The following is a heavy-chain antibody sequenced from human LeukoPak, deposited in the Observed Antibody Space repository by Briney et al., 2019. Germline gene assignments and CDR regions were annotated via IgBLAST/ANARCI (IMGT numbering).Heavy chain of an antibody. D-gene: IGHD4-23*01. CDR3: ARLHDYGGNSEGDFDN. CDR1: GGSISSYY. CDR2: IYYSGST. V-gene: IGHV4-59*01. J-gene: IGHJ4*02. Sequence: SETLSLTCTVSGGSISSYYWSWIRQPPGKGLEWIGYIYYSGSTNYNPSLKSRVTISVDTSKNQFSLKLSSVTAADTAVYYCARLHDYGGNSEGDFDNWGQGTLVTVSS.